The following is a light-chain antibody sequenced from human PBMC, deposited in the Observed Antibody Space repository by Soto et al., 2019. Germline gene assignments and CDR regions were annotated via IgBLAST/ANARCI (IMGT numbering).Light chain of an antibody. CDR1: QSVSSD. CDR3: HQYNNWPRT. V-gene: IGKV3-15*01. Sequence: EIVMTQSPATLSVSPGERATLSCRASQSVSSDLAWYQQKPGQAPRLLIYGASTRATGIPARFSGSGSGTEFTLTISSLQCEDFAVYYCHQYNNWPRTFGQGTKVDIK. CDR2: GAS. J-gene: IGKJ1*01.